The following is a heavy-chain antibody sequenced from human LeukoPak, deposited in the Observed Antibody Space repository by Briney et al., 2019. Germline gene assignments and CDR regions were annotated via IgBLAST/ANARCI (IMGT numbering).Heavy chain of an antibody. CDR2: INQDGSVN. Sequence: GRSLRLSCAASRFTFTNYWMGWVRQAPGKGLEWVANINQDGSVNYYMDSIKGRFTISRDNAKNSLFLQMNSLRADDTAVYYCARIGYSSSSLDYWGQGTLVTVSS. CDR3: ARIGYSSSSLDY. CDR1: RFTFTNYW. J-gene: IGHJ4*02. D-gene: IGHD6-6*01. V-gene: IGHV3-7*03.